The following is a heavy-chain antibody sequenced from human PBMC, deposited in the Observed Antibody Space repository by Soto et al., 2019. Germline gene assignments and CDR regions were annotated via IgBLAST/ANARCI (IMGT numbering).Heavy chain of an antibody. D-gene: IGHD2-21*01. V-gene: IGHV1-18*01. J-gene: IGHJ4*02. CDR2: ISAYNGNT. Sequence: GASVKVSCKASGYTFTSYGISWMRQAPGQGLEWMGWISAYNGNTNYAQKLQGRVTMTTDTSTSTAYMELRSLRSDDTAVYYCARVSGAYCGGECPFDYLGQGTLVTVS. CDR3: ARVSGAYCGGECPFDY. CDR1: GYTFTSYG.